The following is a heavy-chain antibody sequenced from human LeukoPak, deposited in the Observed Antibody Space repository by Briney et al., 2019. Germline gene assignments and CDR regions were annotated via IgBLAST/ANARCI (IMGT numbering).Heavy chain of an antibody. CDR2: ISGSGGST. J-gene: IGHJ6*02. V-gene: IGHV3-23*01. Sequence: GGSLRLSCAASGFTFSSYAMSWVRQAPGKGLEWVSAISGSGGSTYYADSVKGRFTITRDNSKNTLYLQMNSLRAEDTAVYYCAKLYSSGWYPGYYYGMDVWGQGTTVTVSS. D-gene: IGHD6-19*01. CDR1: GFTFSSYA. CDR3: AKLYSSGWYPGYYYGMDV.